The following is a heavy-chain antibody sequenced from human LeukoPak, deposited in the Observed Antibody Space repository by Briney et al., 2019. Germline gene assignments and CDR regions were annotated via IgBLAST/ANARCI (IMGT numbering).Heavy chain of an antibody. V-gene: IGHV4-59*12. CDR2: IYYSGST. CDR1: GGSISSYY. J-gene: IGHJ4*02. D-gene: IGHD4-23*01. CDR3: ARDLLNEGNHLDY. Sequence: SETLSLTCTVSGGSISSYYWSWIRQSPGKGLEWIGYIYYSGSTYYNPSLKSRVTISVDTSKNQFSLKLSSVTAADTAVYYYARDLLNEGNHLDYWGQGTLVTVSS.